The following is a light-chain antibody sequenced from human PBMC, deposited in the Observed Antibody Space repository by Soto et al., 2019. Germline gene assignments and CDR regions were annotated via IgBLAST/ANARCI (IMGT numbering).Light chain of an antibody. CDR1: QSVGNS. CDR2: GTS. V-gene: IGKV3-11*01. J-gene: IGKJ4*01. Sequence: ETVLTQSTATLSLSPGERATLSCRASQSVGNSLVWYQHKPGQPPRLLIYGTSNRATGIPARFSGSGSGTDFTLTISNLEPEDFAVYYCQQRTNWPPLTFGGGTKVEIK. CDR3: QQRTNWPPLT.